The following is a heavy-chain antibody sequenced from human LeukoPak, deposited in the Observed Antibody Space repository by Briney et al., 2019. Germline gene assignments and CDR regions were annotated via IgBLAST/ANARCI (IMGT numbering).Heavy chain of an antibody. CDR3: ARSSWIQQSSDF. J-gene: IGHJ4*02. V-gene: IGHV7-4-1*02. CDR1: GYSFTTFA. CDR2: INTNTGNP. Sequence: ASVKVSCKASGYSFTTFAMNWVRQAPGQGLEWIGWINTNTGNPTYAQDFTGRFVFSLDTSVTTTFLEISSLKAEDTAIYYCARSSWIQQSSDFWGQGTLVTVSS. D-gene: IGHD5-18*01.